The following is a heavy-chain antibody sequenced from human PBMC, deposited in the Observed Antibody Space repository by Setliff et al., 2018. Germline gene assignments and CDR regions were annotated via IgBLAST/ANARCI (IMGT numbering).Heavy chain of an antibody. CDR1: GGSITSGSFY. J-gene: IGHJ4*01. CDR2: IHASGSP. CDR3: ARERYFDWFFED. Sequence: SETLSLTCTVSGGSITSGSFYWSWIRQPAGKKLEWIGRIHASGSPDYNPSFKSRVTITRDTSTNQFSLKLGSVTAADTAVYYCARERYFDWFFEDWGHGTLVTV. D-gene: IGHD3-9*01. V-gene: IGHV4-61*02.